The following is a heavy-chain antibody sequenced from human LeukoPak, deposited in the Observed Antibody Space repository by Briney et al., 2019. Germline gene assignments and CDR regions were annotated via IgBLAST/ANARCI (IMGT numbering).Heavy chain of an antibody. CDR3: ARGLVLLWFGEPRTDMDV. J-gene: IGHJ6*03. V-gene: IGHV4-34*01. D-gene: IGHD3-10*01. CDR2: INQSGRT. CDR1: GGSFSGYY. Sequence: KPSETLSLTCAVYGGSFSGYYWSWIRQPPGKGREWMGEINQSGRTNYNLSLKTRVPISRDTSKTQFSLKLSSVTAADTAVYYCARGLVLLWFGEPRTDMDVWGKGTTVTVSS.